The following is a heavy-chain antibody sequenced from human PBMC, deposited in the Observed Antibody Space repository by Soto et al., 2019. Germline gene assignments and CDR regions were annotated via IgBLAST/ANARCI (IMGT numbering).Heavy chain of an antibody. V-gene: IGHV1-46*01. D-gene: IGHD2-8*01. CDR3: ARVSLMVSMLASDAFDI. CDR1: GYTFTSYY. CDR2: INPSGGST. Sequence: ASVKVSCKASGYTFTSYYMHWVRQAPGQGLEWMGIINPSGGSTSYAQKFQGRVTMTRDTSKSTVYMELSSLRSEDTAVYYCARVSLMVSMLASDAFDIWGQGTMVTVSS. J-gene: IGHJ3*02.